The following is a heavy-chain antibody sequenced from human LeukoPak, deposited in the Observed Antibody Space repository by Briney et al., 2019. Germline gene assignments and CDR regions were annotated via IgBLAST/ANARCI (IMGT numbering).Heavy chain of an antibody. D-gene: IGHD4-17*01. CDR3: ARATTVTTYAFDI. Sequence: ASVKVSCKASGYTFIAYYIHWVRQAPGQGLEWMGWINPNSGGTNYAQKFQGRVTMTRDTSISTAYMELSRLRSDDTAVYYCARATTVTTYAFDIWGQGTMVTVSS. CDR2: INPNSGGT. J-gene: IGHJ3*02. CDR1: GYTFIAYY. V-gene: IGHV1-2*02.